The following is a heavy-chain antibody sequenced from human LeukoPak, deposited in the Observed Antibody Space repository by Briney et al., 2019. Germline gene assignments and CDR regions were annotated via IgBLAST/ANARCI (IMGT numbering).Heavy chain of an antibody. CDR2: ISSSSSYI. V-gene: IGHV3-21*01. Sequence: GGSLRLSCAASGFTFSSYSMNWVRQAPGKGLEWVSSISSSSSYIHYADSVKGRFTISRDNAKNSLYLQMNSLRAEDTAVYYCARGRPGKISMIVVITPPAFDYWGQGTLVTVSS. D-gene: IGHD3-22*01. J-gene: IGHJ4*02. CDR1: GFTFSSYS. CDR3: ARGRPGKISMIVVITPPAFDY.